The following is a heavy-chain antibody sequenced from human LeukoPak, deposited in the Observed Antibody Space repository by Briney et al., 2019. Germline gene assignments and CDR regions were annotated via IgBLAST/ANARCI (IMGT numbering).Heavy chain of an antibody. V-gene: IGHV4-34*01. Sequence: PSETLSLTCAVYGGTFSGYYWSWIRQPPGKGLEWIGEINHSGSTNYNPSLKSRVTISVDTSKNQFSLKLSSVTAADTAVYYCARSGPWYGSGGYYPYYYYGMDVWGKGTTVTVSS. D-gene: IGHD3-10*01. CDR3: ARSGPWYGSGGYYPYYYYGMDV. J-gene: IGHJ6*04. CDR1: GGTFSGYY. CDR2: INHSGST.